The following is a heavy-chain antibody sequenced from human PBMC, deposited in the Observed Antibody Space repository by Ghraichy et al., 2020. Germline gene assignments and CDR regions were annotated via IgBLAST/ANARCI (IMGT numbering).Heavy chain of an antibody. J-gene: IGHJ6*03. CDR2: IGTASDT. V-gene: IGHV3-13*01. CDR1: GFTFSSYD. D-gene: IGHD2-2*01. CDR3: ARGMVVAPHYMAV. Sequence: GGSLRLSCAASGFTFSSYDMHWVRQAPGKGLEWVSGIGTASDTFYPGSVKGRFTISRDNGKNSLYLQMNSLRAGDTAVYYCARGMVVAPHYMAVWGKGTTVTVSS.